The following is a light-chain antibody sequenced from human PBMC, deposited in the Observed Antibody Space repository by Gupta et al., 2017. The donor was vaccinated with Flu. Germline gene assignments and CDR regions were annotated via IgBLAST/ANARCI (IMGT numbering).Light chain of an antibody. CDR3: QQYNNSHRRT. Sequence: EIVMTQSPATLSVSPGERATLSCRASQSVSSNLAWYQQKPGQAPRLLIYGASTRATGIPARFSGSGSGTEXTLTISXRQSEDFAVYYCQQYNNSHRRTFGXGTKVEIK. J-gene: IGKJ1*01. V-gene: IGKV3-15*01. CDR2: GAS. CDR1: QSVSSN.